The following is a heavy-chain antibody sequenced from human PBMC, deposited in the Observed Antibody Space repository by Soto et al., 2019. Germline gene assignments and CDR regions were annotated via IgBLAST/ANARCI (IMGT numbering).Heavy chain of an antibody. D-gene: IGHD3-10*01. Sequence: QVQLVQSGADVKKPGSSVKVSCQASGVTFSSETLGWVRQAPGQGLGWVGGIIPLFGTASYAQKFQGRVTIPEDESTSTVYMELSSLRSDDTAVYFCATELGENPASPFDAWGQGTLVTVSS. CDR1: GVTFSSET. V-gene: IGHV1-69*01. CDR3: ATELGENPASPFDA. CDR2: IIPLFGTA. J-gene: IGHJ4*02.